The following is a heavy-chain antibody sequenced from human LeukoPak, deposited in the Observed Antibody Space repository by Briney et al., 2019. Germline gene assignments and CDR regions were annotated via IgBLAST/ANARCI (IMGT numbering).Heavy chain of an antibody. CDR3: ATYYDSSGSKLDY. J-gene: IGHJ4*02. CDR1: GGSISSNNW. V-gene: IGHV4-4*02. CDR2: IYHIGST. D-gene: IGHD3-22*01. Sequence: SETLSLTCAVSGGSISSNNWWSWVRQPPGKGLEWIGEIYHIGSTNYNPSLKSRVTISVDKSKNHFSLKLSSVTAADTAVYSCATYYDSSGSKLDYWGQGNLVTVSS.